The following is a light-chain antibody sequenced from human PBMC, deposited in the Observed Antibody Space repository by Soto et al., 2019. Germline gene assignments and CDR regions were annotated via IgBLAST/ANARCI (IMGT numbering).Light chain of an antibody. V-gene: IGKV1-5*01. CDR2: HAS. CDR3: QQYNSYS. J-gene: IGKJ1*01. Sequence: DRQLTQSPSVLSPSIVESVTITCRASQVISTSLAWYQQKPGTAPKVLIYHASNLQSGVPSRFSGSGSGTEFTLTISSLQPDDFATYYCQQYNSYSFGQGTKVDI. CDR1: QVISTS.